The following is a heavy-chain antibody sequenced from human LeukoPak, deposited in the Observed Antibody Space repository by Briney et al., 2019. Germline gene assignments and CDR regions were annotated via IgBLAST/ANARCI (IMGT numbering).Heavy chain of an antibody. V-gene: IGHV3-30-3*01. Sequence: PGGSLRLSCAASGFTFSSYAMHWVRQAPGKGLEWVAVISYDGSNKCYADSVKGRFTISRDNSKNTLYLQMNSLRAEDTAVYYCARDRSIVVARDYYYYGMDVWGQGTTVTVSS. CDR3: ARDRSIVVARDYYYYGMDV. D-gene: IGHD3-22*01. CDR1: GFTFSSYA. J-gene: IGHJ6*02. CDR2: ISYDGSNK.